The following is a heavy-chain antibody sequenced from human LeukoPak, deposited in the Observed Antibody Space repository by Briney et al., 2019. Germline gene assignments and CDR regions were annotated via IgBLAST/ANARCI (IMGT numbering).Heavy chain of an antibody. D-gene: IGHD3-22*01. Sequence: PSETLSLTCTVSGGSISSYYWSWIRQPPGKGLEWIGYIYYSGSTNYNPSLKSRVTISVDTSKNQFSLKLSSVTAADTAVYYCAREGIVVVKRHYYYYMDVWGKGTTVTISS. J-gene: IGHJ6*03. V-gene: IGHV4-59*12. CDR1: GGSISSYY. CDR3: AREGIVVVKRHYYYYMDV. CDR2: IYYSGST.